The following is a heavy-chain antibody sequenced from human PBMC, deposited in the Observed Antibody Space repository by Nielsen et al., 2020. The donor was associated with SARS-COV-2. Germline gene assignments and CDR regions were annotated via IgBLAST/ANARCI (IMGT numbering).Heavy chain of an antibody. D-gene: IGHD2-2*01. Sequence: SETLTSPCAAYSAPFSGHYRTWCCQPSGKEVQWNGEINHWGGTNYKPSLKSRVTILVDASKSQFSLKLSSVTAADTAVYYCARRNRLASPGAHFDRWGRGTLVTVS. CDR2: INHWGGT. J-gene: IGHJ2*01. CDR3: ARRNRLASPGAHFDR. CDR1: SAPFSGHY. V-gene: IGHV4-34*01.